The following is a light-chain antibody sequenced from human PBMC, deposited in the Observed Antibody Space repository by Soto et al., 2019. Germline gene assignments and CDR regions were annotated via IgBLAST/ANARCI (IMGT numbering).Light chain of an antibody. V-gene: IGLV2-8*01. CDR2: EVS. CDR1: SSDIGGYNY. CDR3: SSYTTSSTVV. J-gene: IGLJ1*01. Sequence: QSALTQPPSASGSPGQSVTISCTGTSSDIGGYNYVSWYQQHPGKAPKLMIYEVSKRPSGVPDRFSGSKSGNTASLTISGLQPEDEADYYCSSYTTSSTVVFGTGTKLTV.